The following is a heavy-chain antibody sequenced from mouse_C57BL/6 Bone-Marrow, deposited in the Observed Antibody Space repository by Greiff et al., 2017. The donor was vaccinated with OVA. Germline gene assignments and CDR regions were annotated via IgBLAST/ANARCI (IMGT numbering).Heavy chain of an antibody. CDR3: TGSLGGCLY. V-gene: IGHV6-3*01. CDR2: IRLKSDNYAT. J-gene: IGHJ2*01. CDR1: GFTFSNYW. Sequence: EVKLVESGGGLVQPGGSMKLSCVASGFTFSNYWMNWVRQSPEKGLEWVAQIRLKSDNYATHYAESVKGRFTISRDDSKSSVYLQMNNLRAEDTGIYYCTGSLGGCLYWGQGTTLTVSS. D-gene: IGHD4-1*01.